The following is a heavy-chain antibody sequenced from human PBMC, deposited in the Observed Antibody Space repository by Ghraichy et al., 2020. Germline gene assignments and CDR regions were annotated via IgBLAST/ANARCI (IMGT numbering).Heavy chain of an antibody. Sequence: SETLSLTCTVSGGSISSYYWSWIRQPPGKGLEWIGYIYYSGSTNYNPSLKSRVTISVDTSKNQFSLKLSSVTAADTAVYYCARRLVTWELDGAFDIWGQGTMVTVSS. CDR2: IYYSGST. CDR1: GGSISSYY. D-gene: IGHD1-26*01. V-gene: IGHV4-59*08. CDR3: ARRLVTWELDGAFDI. J-gene: IGHJ3*02.